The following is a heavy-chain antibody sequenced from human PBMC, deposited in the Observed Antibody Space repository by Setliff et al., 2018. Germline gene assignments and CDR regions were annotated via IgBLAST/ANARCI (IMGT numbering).Heavy chain of an antibody. V-gene: IGHV5-51*01. CDR2: IYPGDSDT. CDR1: GYSFTSYW. Sequence: PGESLTISCKGSGYSFTSYWIGWVRQMPGKGLEWMGIIYPGDSDTRYSPSFQGQVTISADKSISTAYLQWSSLKASDTAMYYCARYDSSGYHYYYGMDVWVQGTTVTVSS. J-gene: IGHJ6*02. CDR3: ARYDSSGYHYYYGMDV. D-gene: IGHD3-22*01.